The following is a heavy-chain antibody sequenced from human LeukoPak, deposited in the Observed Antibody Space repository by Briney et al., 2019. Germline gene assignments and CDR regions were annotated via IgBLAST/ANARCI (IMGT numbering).Heavy chain of an antibody. CDR1: GGSISSGGYY. CDR2: IYYSGST. V-gene: IGHV4-31*03. Sequence: PSETLSLTCTVSGGSISSGGYYWSWIRQHPGKGLEWIGYIYYSGSTYYNPSLKSRVTISVDTSKNQFSLKPSSVTAADTAVYYCARRPRTLNDAFDIWGQGTMVTVSS. J-gene: IGHJ3*02. CDR3: ARRPRTLNDAFDI.